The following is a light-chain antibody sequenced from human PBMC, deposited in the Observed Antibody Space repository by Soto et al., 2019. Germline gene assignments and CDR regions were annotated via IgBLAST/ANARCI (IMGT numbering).Light chain of an antibody. CDR2: GAS. J-gene: IGKJ1*01. CDR3: QQYNNWWT. Sequence: EIVMTQSPATLSVSTGERATLSCRASQSVSINLAWYQQKPGQAPRLLIYGASTRATGIPARFSGSGSGTEFTLTISSLQSEDFAVYYCQQYNNWWTFGQGTKVEIK. V-gene: IGKV3-15*01. CDR1: QSVSIN.